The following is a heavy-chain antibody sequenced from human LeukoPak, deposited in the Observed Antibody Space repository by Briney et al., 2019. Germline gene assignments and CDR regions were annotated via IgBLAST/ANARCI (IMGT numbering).Heavy chain of an antibody. CDR3: AKVPRTYYYDSSGTQYFQH. J-gene: IGHJ1*01. Sequence: GGSLRLSCAASGFTFSSYAMSWVRQAPGKGLEWVSAISGSGGSTYYADSVKGRFTISRDNSKNTLYLQMNSLRAEDTAVYCCAKVPRTYYYDSSGTQYFQHWGQGTLVTVSS. V-gene: IGHV3-23*01. CDR2: ISGSGGST. D-gene: IGHD3-22*01. CDR1: GFTFSSYA.